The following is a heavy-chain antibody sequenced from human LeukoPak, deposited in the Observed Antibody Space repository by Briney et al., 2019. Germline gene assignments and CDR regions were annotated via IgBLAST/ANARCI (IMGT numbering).Heavy chain of an antibody. CDR2: MSYDGNNN. CDR3: TREWGAAADY. Sequence: GGSLRLSCAASGFTFSSYAMHWVRQAPGKGLEWVAVMSYDGNNNYYVDSVKGRFTLSRDSSKNTLYLQMNSLRPEDTAVYYCTREWGAAADYWGQGALVTVSS. J-gene: IGHJ4*02. V-gene: IGHV3-30-3*01. CDR1: GFTFSSYA. D-gene: IGHD6-13*01.